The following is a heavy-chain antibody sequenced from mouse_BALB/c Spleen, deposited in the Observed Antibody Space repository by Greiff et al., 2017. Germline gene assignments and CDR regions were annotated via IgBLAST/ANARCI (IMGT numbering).Heavy chain of an antibody. CDR1: GFTFSSFG. D-gene: IGHD1-1*02. CDR2: ISSGSSTI. V-gene: IGHV5-17*02. Sequence: DVQLVESGGGLVQPGGSRKLSCAASGFTFSSFGMHWVRQAPEKGLEWVAYISSGSSTIYYADTVKGRFTISRDNPKNTLFLQMTSLRSEDTAMYYCARKAPYGGMDYWGQGTSVTVSS. J-gene: IGHJ4*01. CDR3: ARKAPYGGMDY.